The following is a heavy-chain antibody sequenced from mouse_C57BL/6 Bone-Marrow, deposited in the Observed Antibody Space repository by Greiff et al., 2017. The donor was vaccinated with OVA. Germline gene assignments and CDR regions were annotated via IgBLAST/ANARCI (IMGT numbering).Heavy chain of an antibody. J-gene: IGHJ3*01. Sequence: EVQLQQSGPVLVKPGASVKMSCKASGYTFTDYYMNWVKQSHGKSLEWIGVINPYNGGTSYNQKFKGKATLTVDKSSSTAYMELNSLTSEDSAVYYCARRGDWDQFAYWGQGTLVTVSA. D-gene: IGHD4-1*01. V-gene: IGHV1-19*01. CDR3: ARRGDWDQFAY. CDR2: INPYNGGT. CDR1: GYTFTDYY.